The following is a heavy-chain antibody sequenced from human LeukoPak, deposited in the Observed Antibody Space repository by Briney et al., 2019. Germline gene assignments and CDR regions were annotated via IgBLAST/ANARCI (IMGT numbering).Heavy chain of an antibody. D-gene: IGHD2-2*01. CDR2: IKQDGSEK. V-gene: IGHV3-7*01. Sequence: GGSLRLSCAASGFTFSSYWMSWVRQAPGKGLEWVANIKQDGSEKYYVDSVKGRFTISRYNAKNSLHLQMNSLRAEDTAVYYCASSPYLIPAAHGRYFDYWGQGTLVTVSS. CDR1: GFTFSSYW. J-gene: IGHJ4*02. CDR3: ASSPYLIPAAHGRYFDY.